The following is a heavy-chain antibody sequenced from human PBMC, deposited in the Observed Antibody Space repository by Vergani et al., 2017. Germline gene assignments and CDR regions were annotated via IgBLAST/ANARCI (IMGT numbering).Heavy chain of an antibody. CDR2: INHSGST. Sequence: QVQLQQWGAGLLKPSETLSLTCAVYGESFSGYYWSWIRQPPGKGLEWIGEINHSGSTNYNPSLKSRVTISVDTSKNQFSLKLSSVTAADTAVYYCARGRKGIAVAHFDYWGQGTLVTVSS. J-gene: IGHJ4*02. CDR1: GESFSGYY. CDR3: ARGRKGIAVAHFDY. V-gene: IGHV4-34*01. D-gene: IGHD6-19*01.